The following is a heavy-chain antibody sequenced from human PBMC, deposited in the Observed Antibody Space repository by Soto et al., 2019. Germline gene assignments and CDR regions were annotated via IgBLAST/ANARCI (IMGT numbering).Heavy chain of an antibody. D-gene: IGHD3-22*01. V-gene: IGHV3-23*01. Sequence: GGSLRLSCSACGFTFSSYAMSWVRQDPGKGLEWVSAISGSGGSTYYADSVKGRFTISRDNSKNTLYLQMNSLRAEDTAVYYCAANRGYNYYYGMDVWGQGTTVTVSS. CDR2: ISGSGGST. CDR1: GFTFSSYA. CDR3: AANRGYNYYYGMDV. J-gene: IGHJ6*02.